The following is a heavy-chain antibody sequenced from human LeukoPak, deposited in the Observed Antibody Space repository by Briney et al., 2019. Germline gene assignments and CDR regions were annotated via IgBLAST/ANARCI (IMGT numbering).Heavy chain of an antibody. J-gene: IGHJ4*02. D-gene: IGHD5/OR15-5a*01. CDR3: ARESVYNFY. CDR1: GASISNYY. V-gene: IGHV4-59*01. Sequence: PAETLSLTCAVSGASISNYYWSWIRQPPGKGLEWIGHIYYSGSSNYSPSLKSRVTISVDTSKNHFSLKLSSVTAADTAVYYCARESVYNFYWGQGTLVTVPT. CDR2: IYYSGSS.